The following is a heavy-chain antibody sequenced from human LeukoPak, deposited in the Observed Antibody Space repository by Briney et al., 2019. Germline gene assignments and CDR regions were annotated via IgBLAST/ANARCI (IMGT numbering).Heavy chain of an antibody. J-gene: IGHJ4*02. V-gene: IGHV4-34*01. D-gene: IGHD4-17*01. CDR3: ARGYGV. CDR2: INHSGST. CDR1: GGSFSGYY. Sequence: PSETLSLTCAVYGGSFSGYYGSWIRQPPGKGLEWIGEINHSGSTNYNPSLKSRVTISVDTSKNQFSLKLSSVTAADTAVYYCARGYGVWGQGTLVTVSS.